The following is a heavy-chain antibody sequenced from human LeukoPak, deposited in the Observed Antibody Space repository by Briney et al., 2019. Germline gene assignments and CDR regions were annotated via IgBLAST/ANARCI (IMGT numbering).Heavy chain of an antibody. CDR1: GVSINTYY. V-gene: IGHV4-4*09. Sequence: SETLPLTCTVSGVSINTYYASWIRQAPGKGLEFIGFIYNGGNTNYNPSLKSRATISVDTSNNQFSLRLTSVTAADTAMYYCAAGPWELDFWGQGTLVTVSS. CDR2: IYNGGNT. D-gene: IGHD1-26*01. J-gene: IGHJ4*02. CDR3: AAGPWELDF.